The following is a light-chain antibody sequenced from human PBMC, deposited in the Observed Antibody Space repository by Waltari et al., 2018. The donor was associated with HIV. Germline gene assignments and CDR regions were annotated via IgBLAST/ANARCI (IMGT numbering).Light chain of an antibody. V-gene: IGKV1-39*01. CDR2: AAS. CDR1: QSISNY. Sequence: DIQMTHSPSSLSASVGHRVTITCRASQSISNYLKWYQQKPGKAPKVLVYAASILRSGVPSRFSGSGSGTDFTLTISSLQPEDFATYYCQQSYSNPAFGQGTKVEIK. J-gene: IGKJ1*01. CDR3: QQSYSNPA.